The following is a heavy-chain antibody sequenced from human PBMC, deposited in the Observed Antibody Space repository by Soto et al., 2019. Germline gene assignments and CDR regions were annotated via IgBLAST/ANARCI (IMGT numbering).Heavy chain of an antibody. CDR1: GYSISSGYY. J-gene: IGHJ6*02. CDR2: IYHSGST. V-gene: IGHV4-38-2*01. D-gene: IGHD3-10*01. Sequence: PSETLSLTCAVSGYSISSGYYWGGIRQPPGKGLEWIGSIYHSGSTYYNPSLKSRVTISVDTSRNQFSLKLSSVTAADTAVYYCARGKVRGVIIRADYYGMDVWGQGTTVTVSS. CDR3: ARGKVRGVIIRADYYGMDV.